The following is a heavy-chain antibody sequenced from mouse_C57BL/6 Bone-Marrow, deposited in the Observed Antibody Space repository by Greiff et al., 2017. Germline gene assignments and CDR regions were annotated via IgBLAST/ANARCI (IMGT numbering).Heavy chain of an antibody. J-gene: IGHJ2*01. CDR2: IDPEIGDT. D-gene: IGHD2-3*01. V-gene: IGHV14-4*01. CDR3: SSFDGNYFDF. Sequence: EVQLQQSGAELVRPGASVKLSCTASGFNIKDDYIHWVKQRPEQGLEWIGWIDPEIGDTEYASKFQGKATITSDTSSNTAYLQLSSLTSEDTADYDCSSFDGNYFDFWGRGTPLTVAS. CDR1: GFNIKDDY.